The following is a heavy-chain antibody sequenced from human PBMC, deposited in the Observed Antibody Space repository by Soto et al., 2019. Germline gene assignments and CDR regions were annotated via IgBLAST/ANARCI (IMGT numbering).Heavy chain of an antibody. J-gene: IGHJ4*02. D-gene: IGHD3-16*02. CDR2: ISAYNGNT. Sequence: ASVKVSCKASGYTFTSYGISWVRQAPGQGLEWMGWISAYNGNTNYAQKLQGRVTMTTDTSTSTAYMELRSLRSDDTAVYYCARGGARLGELSLTDYWGQGTLVTVSS. V-gene: IGHV1-18*01. CDR3: ARGGARLGELSLTDY. CDR1: GYTFTSYG.